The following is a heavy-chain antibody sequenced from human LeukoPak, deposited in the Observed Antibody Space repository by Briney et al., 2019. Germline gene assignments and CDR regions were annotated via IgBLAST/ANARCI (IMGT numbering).Heavy chain of an antibody. V-gene: IGHV3-30*04. CDR1: GFTFSSYA. CDR3: ARELLGFDY. Sequence: PGGSLRLSCAASGFTFSSYAMHWVRQAPGKGLEWVAVISYDGSNKYYADSVKGRFTISRDNSKNTLYLQMNSLRAEDTAVYYCARELLGFDYWGQGTLVTVSS. D-gene: IGHD1-26*01. J-gene: IGHJ4*02. CDR2: ISYDGSNK.